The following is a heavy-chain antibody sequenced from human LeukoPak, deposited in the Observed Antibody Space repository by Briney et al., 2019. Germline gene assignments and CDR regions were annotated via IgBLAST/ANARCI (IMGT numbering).Heavy chain of an antibody. CDR1: GFTFSSFC. J-gene: IGHJ4*02. D-gene: IGHD6-19*01. CDR3: ATGGSSGWYHYKY. CDR2: INSDGSTT. Sequence: GGSLRLSCAASGFTFSSFCVHWVRQAPGKGLVWVSLINSDGSTTKYADSVKGRFTMSRDNAKNTLYLEMNSLRGEDTAVYYCATGGSSGWYHYKYWGQGTLVTVSS. V-gene: IGHV3-74*03.